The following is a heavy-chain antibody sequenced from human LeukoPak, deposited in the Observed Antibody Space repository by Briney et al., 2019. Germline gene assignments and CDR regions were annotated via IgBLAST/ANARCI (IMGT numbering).Heavy chain of an antibody. D-gene: IGHD6-19*01. CDR2: IYTSGST. Sequence: PSETLSLTCTVSGGSISSGSYYWSWIRQPAGKGLEWIGRIYTSGSTNYNPSLKSRVTISVDTSKSQFSLKLSSVTAADTAVYYCARGSSGWYQSDYWGQGTLVTVSS. CDR3: ARGSSGWYQSDY. V-gene: IGHV4-61*02. J-gene: IGHJ4*02. CDR1: GGSISSGSYY.